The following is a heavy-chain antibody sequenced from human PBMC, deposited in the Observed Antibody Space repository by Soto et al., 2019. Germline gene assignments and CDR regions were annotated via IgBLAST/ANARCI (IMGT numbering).Heavy chain of an antibody. D-gene: IGHD3-22*01. CDR1: GGSISSGDYY. V-gene: IGHV4-30-4*01. CDR3: ARETDCYYYDSSGYWDY. J-gene: IGHJ4*02. Sequence: QVQLQESAPGLVKPSQTLSLTCTVSGGSISSGDYYWSWMRQPPGKDLEWIGYIYYSGITYYNPSLKSRVTISVDTSKNQFSLKLSSVTPADTAVYYCARETDCYYYDSSGYWDYWGQGTLVTVSS. CDR2: IYYSGIT.